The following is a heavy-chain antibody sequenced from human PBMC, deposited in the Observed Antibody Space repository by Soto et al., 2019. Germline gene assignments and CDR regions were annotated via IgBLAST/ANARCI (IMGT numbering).Heavy chain of an antibody. J-gene: IGHJ3*02. D-gene: IGHD2-2*01. CDR3: AREAGYCSRTSCYRRAFDT. Sequence: EVQLVESGGDLVQPGGSLRVSCAASGFTFSGHWRHWVRQVPGKGLEWVSRINTDGASSAYADSVKGRFTISRDNAKNTLYLQMNGLRADDTAVYYCAREAGYCSRTSCYRRAFDTWGQGTTVTVS. CDR1: GFTFSGHW. CDR2: INTDGASS. V-gene: IGHV3-74*03.